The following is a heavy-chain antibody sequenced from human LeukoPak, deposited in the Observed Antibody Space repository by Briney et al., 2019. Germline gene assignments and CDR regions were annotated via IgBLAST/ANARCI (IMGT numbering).Heavy chain of an antibody. D-gene: IGHD2-8*01. CDR2: ITGSGGST. CDR1: GFTFSSYA. V-gene: IGHV3-23*01. CDR3: ARAEDCTNGICYTADFDY. J-gene: IGHJ4*02. Sequence: TGGSLRLSCAASGFTFSSYAMTWVRQAPGKGLKWVSAITGSGGSTYYADSVKGRFTISRDNSKNTLCLQMNSLRAEDTALYYCARAEDCTNGICYTADFDYWGQGTLVTVSS.